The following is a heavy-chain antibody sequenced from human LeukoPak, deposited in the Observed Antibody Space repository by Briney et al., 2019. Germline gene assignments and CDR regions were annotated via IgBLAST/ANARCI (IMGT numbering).Heavy chain of an antibody. Sequence: GGSLRLSCVASGFPLSNYAMSWVRQVPGKGLEWVSATSSSDDGTYYADSVRGRFTISRDNSKNTLYLQMNRLRVEDAALYYCARAPVTSCRGAFCYPFDYWARESWSPSPQ. V-gene: IGHV3-23*01. CDR1: GFPLSNYA. CDR3: ARAPVTSCRGAFCYPFDY. D-gene: IGHD2-21*01. J-gene: IGHJ4*02. CDR2: TSSSDDGT.